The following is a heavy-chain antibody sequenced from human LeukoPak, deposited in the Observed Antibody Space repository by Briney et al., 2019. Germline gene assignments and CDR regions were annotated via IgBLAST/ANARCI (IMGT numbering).Heavy chain of an antibody. CDR3: ARLNVATVLFDY. D-gene: IGHD5-12*01. CDR1: GYFISSGYY. J-gene: IGHJ4*02. V-gene: IGHV4-38-2*02. CDR2: IYHSGST. Sequence: PSETLSLTCTVSGYFISSGYYWGWIRQPPGKGLEWIGSIYHSGSTYYNPSLKSRVTISVDTSKNQFSLKLSSVTAADTAVYYCARLNVATVLFDYWGQGTLVTVSS.